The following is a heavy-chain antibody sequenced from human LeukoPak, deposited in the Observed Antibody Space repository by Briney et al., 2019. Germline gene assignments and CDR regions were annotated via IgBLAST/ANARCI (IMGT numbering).Heavy chain of an antibody. V-gene: IGHV4-34*01. CDR1: GGSFSGYY. D-gene: IGHD3-10*01. CDR2: INHSGGT. CDR3: ARRFYGSGSYFSDAFDI. J-gene: IGHJ3*02. Sequence: SETLSLTRAVYGGSFSGYYWSWIRQPPGKGLEWIGEINHSGGTNYSPSLKSRVTISVDTSKNQFSLKLSSVTAADTAVYYCARRFYGSGSYFSDAFDIWGQGTMVTVSS.